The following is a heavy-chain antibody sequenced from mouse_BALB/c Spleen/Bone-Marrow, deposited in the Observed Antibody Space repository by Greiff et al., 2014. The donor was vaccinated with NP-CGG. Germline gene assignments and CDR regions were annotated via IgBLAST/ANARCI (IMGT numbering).Heavy chain of an antibody. Sequence: EVKLMESGGALVKPGGSLKLSCAASGFTFSSYGMSWVRQTPDKRLEWVATISSGDGYTYYPDSVKGRFTISRDNAKNTLYLQMSSLTSEDSAMYYCARQRGGGYYGFFAYWGQGTPVTVSA. CDR2: ISSGDGYT. J-gene: IGHJ3*01. CDR3: ARQRGGGYYGFFAY. CDR1: GFTFSSYG. V-gene: IGHV5-6*01. D-gene: IGHD1-1*01.